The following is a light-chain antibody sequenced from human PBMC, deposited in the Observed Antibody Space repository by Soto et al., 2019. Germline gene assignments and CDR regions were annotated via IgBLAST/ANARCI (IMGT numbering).Light chain of an antibody. CDR1: QSVSSSY. CDR3: PPYGSSPRCT. V-gene: IGKV3-20*01. J-gene: IGKJ2*02. CDR2: GAS. Sequence: EIVLTQSPGTLSLSPGERATLSCRASQSVSSSYLAWYQQKPGQAPRLLIYGASSRATGIPDRFSGSGCGTAFTITISRLETEDLAVYSCPPYGSSPRCTFGQGTKLEIK.